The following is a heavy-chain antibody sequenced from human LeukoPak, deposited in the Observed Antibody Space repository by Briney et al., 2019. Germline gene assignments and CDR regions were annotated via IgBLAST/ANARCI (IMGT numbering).Heavy chain of an antibody. J-gene: IGHJ4*02. Sequence: SVKVSCKASVGTFSSYAISWVRQAPGQGLEWMGGIIPIFGTANYAQKFQGRVTVTADESTSTAYMELSSLRSEDTAVYYCARNTLGYCSSTSCPWRSYFDYWGQGTLVTVSS. CDR2: IIPIFGTA. V-gene: IGHV1-69*13. CDR3: ARNTLGYCSSTSCPWRSYFDY. CDR1: VGTFSSYA. D-gene: IGHD2-2*01.